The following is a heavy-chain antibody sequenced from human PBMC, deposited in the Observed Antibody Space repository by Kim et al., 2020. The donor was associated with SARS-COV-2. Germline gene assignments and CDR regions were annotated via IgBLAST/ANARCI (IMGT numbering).Heavy chain of an antibody. CDR3: AKIGRWRDFDY. V-gene: IGHV3-30*18. CDR2: ISYDGSNK. J-gene: IGHJ4*02. Sequence: GGSLRLSCAASGFTFSSYGIHWVRQAPGKGLEWVAVISYDGSNKYYADSVKGRFTISRDNSKNTLYLQMNSLRGEDTAVYYCAKIGRWRDFDYWGQGTLVTVSS. D-gene: IGHD4-17*01. CDR1: GFTFSSYG.